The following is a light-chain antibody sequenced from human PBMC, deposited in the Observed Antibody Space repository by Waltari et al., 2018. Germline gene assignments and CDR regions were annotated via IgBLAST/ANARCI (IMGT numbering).Light chain of an antibody. CDR3: QQSYRSPIT. J-gene: IGKJ5*01. CDR2: AAS. Sequence: DTQLTQSPSSLSASVGDRVTIPCRASQSVSGYLNWYQQKPGKAPKLLIYAASNLQSGVPSRFRGSASGTDFTLSISSLQPEDVATYYCQQSYRSPITVGQGTRLEMK. CDR1: QSVSGY. V-gene: IGKV1-39*01.